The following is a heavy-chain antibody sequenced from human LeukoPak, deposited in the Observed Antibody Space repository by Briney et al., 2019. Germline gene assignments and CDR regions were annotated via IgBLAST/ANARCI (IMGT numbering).Heavy chain of an antibody. CDR3: ARDLWDATGY. CDR2: IYSGDST. CDR1: GFSSTY. V-gene: IGHV3-66*02. D-gene: IGHD3-3*01. Sequence: PGGSLRLSCVASGFSSTYMSWVRQAPGKGLEWVSVIYSGDSTYYADSMKGRFTISRDISKNTVYLQMNSLRPEDTAVYHCARDLWDATGYWGQGTLVTVAS. J-gene: IGHJ4*02.